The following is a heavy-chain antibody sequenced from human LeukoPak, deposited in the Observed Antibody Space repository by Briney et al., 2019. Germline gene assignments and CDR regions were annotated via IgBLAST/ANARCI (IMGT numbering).Heavy chain of an antibody. CDR3: AKDNRRHYTSGPNPDSLH. J-gene: IGHJ4*02. CDR2: ISWNSGSI. Sequence: SLRLSCAGSGFIFNNYAMHWVRQPPGKGLEGVLGISWNSGSIDYADSVKGRFTISRDNAKNSLYLQMNSLRVEDTAFYYCAKDNRRHYTSGPNPDSLHWGQGALVTVSS. V-gene: IGHV3-9*01. D-gene: IGHD6-19*01. CDR1: GFIFNNYA.